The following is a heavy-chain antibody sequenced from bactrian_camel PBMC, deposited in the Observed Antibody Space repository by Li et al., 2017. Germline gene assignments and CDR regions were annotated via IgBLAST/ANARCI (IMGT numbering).Heavy chain of an antibody. CDR3: ATTAGWSCTGDLRTPKWYQY. J-gene: IGHJ4*01. V-gene: IGHV3S53*01. Sequence: VQLVESGGGSVQVGGSLRLSCAASGYGYCKPGMNWFRQATGQEREFVSSITGDGSQSYADSVKGRFTISRDNAKNTVYLQMDSLKPEDTAMYYCATTAGWSCTGDLRTPKWYQYWGLGTQVTVS. CDR2: ITGDGSQ. CDR1: GYGYCKPG. D-gene: IGHD2*01.